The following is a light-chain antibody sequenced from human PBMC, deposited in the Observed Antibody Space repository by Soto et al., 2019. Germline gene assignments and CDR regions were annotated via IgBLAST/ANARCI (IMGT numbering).Light chain of an antibody. Sequence: TTSPGTLSLSPGELATLSYRASQSVSSSSLAWYQQKPGKAPKLLIYKASILQSGVPSRFSGSGSGTEFTLTISSLQRDDFATYYCQQYNSYSRTCGQGTKV. J-gene: IGKJ1*01. CDR3: QQYNSYSRT. V-gene: IGKV1-5*03. CDR1: QSVSSS. CDR2: KAS.